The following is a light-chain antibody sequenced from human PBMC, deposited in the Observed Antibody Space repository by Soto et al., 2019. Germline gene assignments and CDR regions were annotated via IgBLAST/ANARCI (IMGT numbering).Light chain of an antibody. CDR1: QRISTY. J-gene: IGKJ3*01. CDR3: QQSYSTPT. CDR2: ATF. Sequence: DIQMTQSPSTLSASVGDSVTITCRASQRISTYLNRYQQRPGKAPKDVVYATFNLQSGVPSRFSGSGSGTDFTLTITTLQPEDFAPYYCQQSYSTPTFGPGTKVDIK. V-gene: IGKV1-39*01.